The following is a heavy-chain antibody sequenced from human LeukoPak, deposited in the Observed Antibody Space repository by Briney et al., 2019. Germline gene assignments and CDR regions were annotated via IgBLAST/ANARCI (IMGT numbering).Heavy chain of an antibody. CDR3: AREARGTRAAFDI. D-gene: IGHD1-1*01. CDR2: IKQDGSEK. J-gene: IGHJ3*02. V-gene: IGHV3-7*01. CDR1: GFTFSSYW. Sequence: RGSLRLSCAASGFTFSSYWMSWVRQAPGKGLEWVANIKQDGSEKYYVDSVKGRFTISRDNAKNSLYLQMNSLRAEDTAVYYCAREARGTRAAFDIWGQGTVVTAS.